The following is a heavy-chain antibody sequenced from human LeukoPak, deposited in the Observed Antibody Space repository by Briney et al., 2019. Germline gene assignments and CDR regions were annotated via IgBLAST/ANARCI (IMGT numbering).Heavy chain of an antibody. Sequence: GGSLRLSCAASGFTLSDCHIHWVRQAPGKGLDWVALIWYDEDAKFYADSVKGRFTISRDNSKDTLYLQMNSLGVEDTAVYYCARERGGDAFDIWGQGTMVTVSS. CDR3: ARERGGDAFDI. J-gene: IGHJ3*02. V-gene: IGHV3-33*01. CDR2: IWYDEDAK. CDR1: GFTLSDCH. D-gene: IGHD2-15*01.